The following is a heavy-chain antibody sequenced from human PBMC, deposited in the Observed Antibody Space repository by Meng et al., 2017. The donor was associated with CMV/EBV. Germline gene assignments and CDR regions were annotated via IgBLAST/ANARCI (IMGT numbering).Heavy chain of an antibody. Sequence: QGQVQQCGAGLLKPSEALSLTRAVYGGSVSGYYWSWIRQPPGKGLEWIGEINHSGSTNYNPSLKSRVTISVDTSKNQFSLKLSSVTAADTAVYYCARDNRRGGVDYWGQGTLVTVSS. CDR1: GGSVSGYY. V-gene: IGHV4-34*01. D-gene: IGHD3-3*01. J-gene: IGHJ4*02. CDR3: ARDNRRGGVDY. CDR2: INHSGST.